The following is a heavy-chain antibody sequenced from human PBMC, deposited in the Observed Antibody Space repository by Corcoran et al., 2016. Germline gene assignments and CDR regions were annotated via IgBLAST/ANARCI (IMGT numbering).Heavy chain of an antibody. V-gene: IGHV4-34*01. J-gene: IGHJ4*02. CDR3: ASKSSYYGSGSYRY. D-gene: IGHD3-10*01. Sequence: QVQLQQWGAGLLKPSETLSLTCAVYGGSFSGYYWSWIRQPPGKGLEWIGEINHSGSTNYNPSLKSRVTISVDTSKNQFSLKLSSVTAADTAVYYCASKSSYYGSGSYRYWGQGTLVTVSS. CDR2: INHSGST. CDR1: GGSFSGYY.